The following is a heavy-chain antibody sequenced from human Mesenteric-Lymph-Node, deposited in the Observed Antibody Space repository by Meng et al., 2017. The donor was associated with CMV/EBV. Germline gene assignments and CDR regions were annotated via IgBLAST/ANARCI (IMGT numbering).Heavy chain of an antibody. D-gene: IGHD3-3*01. CDR3: ATFWSGFYNNFFNP. V-gene: IGHV4-39*01. CDR2: IYYSGTT. CDR1: GGSITSNSHY. Sequence: SETLSLTCTVSGGSITSNSHYWGWIRQPPGKGLEWIGSIYYSGTTDYNPSLKSRSTISVDTSRNQFSLDLGSVTAADTAVYYCATFWSGFYNNFFNPWGQGTLVTVSS. J-gene: IGHJ5*02.